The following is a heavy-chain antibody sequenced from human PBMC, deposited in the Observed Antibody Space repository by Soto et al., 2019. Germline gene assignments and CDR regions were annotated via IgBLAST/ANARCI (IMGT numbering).Heavy chain of an antibody. CDR1: GFTFSSFA. J-gene: IGHJ4*02. Sequence: LRLSCEGSGFTFSSFAMGWVRQAPGKGLEWLSSVSADGVSSFSADSVRGRFRVSRDNSKNTLFLQMRFLRVEDTAVYYCAKTRQAPVGTHFFDLWGQGTQVTVSS. CDR2: VSADGVSS. CDR3: AKTRQAPVGTHFFDL. V-gene: IGHV3-23*01.